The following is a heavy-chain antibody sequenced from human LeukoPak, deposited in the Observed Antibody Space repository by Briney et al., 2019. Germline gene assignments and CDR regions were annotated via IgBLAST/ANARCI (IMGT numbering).Heavy chain of an antibody. V-gene: IGHV1-69*01. CDR2: IIPIFGTA. CDR3: ARDSAAGLDYDFWSGYSTNWFDP. Sequence: ASVKVSCKASGGTFSSYAISWVRQAPGQGLEWMGGIIPIFGTANYAQKFQGRVTITADESTSTAYMELSSLRSEDTAVYYCARDSAAGLDYDFWSGYSTNWFDPWGQGTLVTVSS. J-gene: IGHJ5*02. D-gene: IGHD3-3*01. CDR1: GGTFSSYA.